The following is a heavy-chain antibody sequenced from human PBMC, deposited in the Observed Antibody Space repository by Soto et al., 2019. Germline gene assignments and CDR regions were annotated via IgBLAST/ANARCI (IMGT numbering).Heavy chain of an antibody. CDR1: GFTFSNYW. Sequence: GGSLRLSCAASGFTFSNYWMSWVRQVPGKGLAWVSNIKEDGSEKYYVDSVKGRFTISRDNAKISVHLQMNSLRDEDTAVYYCVRFSILVSGRGRGAFFDSWGQGTPVTVSS. J-gene: IGHJ4*02. CDR3: VRFSILVSGRGRGAFFDS. V-gene: IGHV3-7*03. D-gene: IGHD6-19*01. CDR2: IKEDGSEK.